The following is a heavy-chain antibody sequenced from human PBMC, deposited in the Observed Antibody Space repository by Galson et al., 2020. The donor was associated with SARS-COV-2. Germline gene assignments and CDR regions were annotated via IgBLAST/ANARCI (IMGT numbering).Heavy chain of an antibody. V-gene: IGHV1-8*01. Sequence: ASVKVSCKASGYTFTSYDINWVRQATGQGLEWMGWMNPNSGNTGYAQKFQGRVTMTRNTSISTAYMELSSLRSEDTAVYYCARVARITIFGVVREVDYWGQGTLVTVSS. CDR1: GYTFTSYD. CDR3: ARVARITIFGVVREVDY. CDR2: MNPNSGNT. D-gene: IGHD3-3*01. J-gene: IGHJ4*02.